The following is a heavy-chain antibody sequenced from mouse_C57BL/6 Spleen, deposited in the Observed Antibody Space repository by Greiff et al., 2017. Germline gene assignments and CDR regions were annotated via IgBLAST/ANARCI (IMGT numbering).Heavy chain of an antibody. Sequence: QVQLKQSGSELRSPGSSVKLSCKDFDSEVFPIAYMSWVRQKPGHGFEWIGGILPSIGRTIYGEKFEDKATLDADTLSNTAYLELNSLTSEDSAIYYCARNLITTVVDWYFDVWGTGTTVTVSS. CDR1: DSEVFPIAY. CDR3: ARNLITTVVDWYFDV. D-gene: IGHD1-1*01. CDR2: ILPSIGRT. J-gene: IGHJ1*03. V-gene: IGHV15-2*01.